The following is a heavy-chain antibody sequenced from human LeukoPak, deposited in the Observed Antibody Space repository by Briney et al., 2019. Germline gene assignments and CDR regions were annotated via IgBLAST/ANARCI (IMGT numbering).Heavy chain of an antibody. J-gene: IGHJ3*02. D-gene: IGHD3-3*01. CDR1: GYSISSGYH. V-gene: IGHV4-38-2*01. CDR3: ARHEYDFWSGRTGAFDI. CDR2: IYHSGST. Sequence: KPSETLSLTCAVSGYSISSGYHWGWIRQPPGKGLEWIGSIYHSGSTYYNPSLKSRVTISVDTSKNQFSLKLSSVTAADTAVYYCARHEYDFWSGRTGAFDIWGQGTMVTVSS.